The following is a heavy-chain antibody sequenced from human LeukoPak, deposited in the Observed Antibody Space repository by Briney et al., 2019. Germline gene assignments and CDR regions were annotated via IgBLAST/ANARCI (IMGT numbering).Heavy chain of an antibody. CDR1: GFTFSSYA. V-gene: IGHV3-30*01. D-gene: IGHD3-22*01. J-gene: IGHJ4*02. CDR2: ISYDGSNK. CDR3: ARDSGDYYDSSGPGGY. Sequence: GGSLRLSCAASGFTFSSYAMHWVRQAPGKGLEWVAVISYDGSNKYYADSVKGRFTISRDNSKNTLYLQMNSLRAEATAVYYCARDSGDYYDSSGPGGYWGQGTLVTVSS.